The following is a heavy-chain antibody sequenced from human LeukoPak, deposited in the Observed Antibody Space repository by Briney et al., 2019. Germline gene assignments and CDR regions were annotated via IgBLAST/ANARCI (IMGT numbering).Heavy chain of an antibody. CDR1: GFTFSSYT. V-gene: IGHV3-21*01. D-gene: IGHD2-15*01. CDR3: AREGFPAAYDY. J-gene: IGHJ4*02. Sequence: GGSLRLSCAASGFTFSSYTMNWVRQAPGKGLDWVSSISSTSNYIYYADAVKGRFTISRDNAKNLLYLQMNSLRAEDTAVYYCAREGFPAAYDYWGQGTLVTVSS. CDR2: ISSTSNYI.